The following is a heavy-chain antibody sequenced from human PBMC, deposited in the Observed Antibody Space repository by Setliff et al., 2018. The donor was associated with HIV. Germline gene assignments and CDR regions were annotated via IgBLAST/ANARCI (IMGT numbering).Heavy chain of an antibody. CDR3: ARGSKGGFFDY. CDR2: INHSGST. D-gene: IGHD1-26*01. J-gene: IGHJ4*02. Sequence: SETLSLPCAVYGGSFSGYYWSWIRQPPGKGLEWIGEINHSGSTNYNPSLKSRVTISVDMSKNQFSLKLSSVTAADTAVYYCARGSKGGFFDYWGQGTLVTVSS. CDR1: GGSFSGYY. V-gene: IGHV4-34*01.